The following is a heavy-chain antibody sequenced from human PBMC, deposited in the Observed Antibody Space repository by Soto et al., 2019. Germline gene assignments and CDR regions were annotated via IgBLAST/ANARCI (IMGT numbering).Heavy chain of an antibody. CDR3: AKGPRTRMDV. J-gene: IGHJ6*02. CDR2: ISGSGGST. V-gene: IGHV3-23*01. CDR1: GFTFNSYA. Sequence: EVQLLESGGGLVQPGGSLRLSCAASGFTFNSYAMSWVRQAPGKGLEWVSAISGSGGSTYDADSVKGRFTISRENSKNTLYLQMNSLRGEDTAIYYCAKGPRTRMDVWGQGTTVTVSS.